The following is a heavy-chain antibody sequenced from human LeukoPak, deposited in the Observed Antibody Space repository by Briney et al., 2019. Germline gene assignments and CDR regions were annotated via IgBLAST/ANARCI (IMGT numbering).Heavy chain of an antibody. J-gene: IGHJ4*02. CDR1: GFTFSDYY. V-gene: IGHV3-11*01. CDR3: ARDLRYSTYWYLCFDY. CDR2: ISSSGSTI. D-gene: IGHD6-13*01. Sequence: GGSLRLSCAASGFTFSDYYMSWIRQAPGKGLEWVSYISSSGSTIYYADSVKGRFTISRDNAKNSLYLQMNSPRAEDTAIYYCARDLRYSTYWYLCFDYWGQGTLVTVSS.